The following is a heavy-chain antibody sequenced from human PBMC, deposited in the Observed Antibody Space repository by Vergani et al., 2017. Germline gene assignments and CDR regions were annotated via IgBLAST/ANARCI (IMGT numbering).Heavy chain of an antibody. V-gene: IGHV3-15*04. J-gene: IGHJ4*02. CDR2: IESKTEGGTT. Sequence: EVQLLESGGGLVQPGGSLRLSCAASGFTFSSYAMSWVRQVPGKGLEWVGRIESKTEGGTTDYAPPVKGRLIISRDDSKDTLFLQMNSLKTEDTAVYYCATGWSDFPDYWGQGTLVTVSS. D-gene: IGHD1-26*01. CDR3: ATGWSDFPDY. CDR1: GFTFSSYA.